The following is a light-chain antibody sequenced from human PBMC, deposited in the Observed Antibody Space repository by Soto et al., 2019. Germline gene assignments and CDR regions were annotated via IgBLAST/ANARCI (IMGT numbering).Light chain of an antibody. CDR1: SSDVGGFNY. J-gene: IGLJ2*01. V-gene: IGLV2-14*03. CDR3: SSYTSNSTLV. Sequence: QSALAQPASVSGSPGQSIAISCTGTSSDVGGFNYVSWYQQHPDKAPKLMIYDVSNRPSGVSNRFSGSKSGNTASLTISGLQAEDEADYYCSSYTSNSTLVFGGGRSSPS. CDR2: DVS.